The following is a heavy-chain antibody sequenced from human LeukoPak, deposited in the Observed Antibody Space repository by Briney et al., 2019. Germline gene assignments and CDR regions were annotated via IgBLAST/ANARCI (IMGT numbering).Heavy chain of an antibody. V-gene: IGHV1-2*02. D-gene: IGHD3-16*02. CDR3: AKDRRLGELSAGNGY. Sequence: GASVKVSCKASGYTFTGYYIHWVRQAPGQGLEWMGWINPNSGGTNYAQKFQGRVTMTRDTSISTAYMELSRLRSDDTAVYYCAKDRRLGELSAGNGYWGQGTLVTVSS. CDR2: INPNSGGT. CDR1: GYTFTGYY. J-gene: IGHJ4*02.